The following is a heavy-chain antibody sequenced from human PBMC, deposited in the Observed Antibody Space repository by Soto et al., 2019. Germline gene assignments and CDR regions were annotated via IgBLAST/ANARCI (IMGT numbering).Heavy chain of an antibody. CDR3: AREVPSRYFDL. V-gene: IGHV4-34*01. Sequence: QVRLQQWGAGLLKPSETLSVTCAVYGGFFSDYYWTWIRQPPGKGLEWIGEINHRGSTKYNPSLKSRVTISVDTSKNQFSLKLSSVTAADTAVYYCAREVPSRYFDLWGRGTPVTVSS. J-gene: IGHJ2*01. CDR2: INHRGST. CDR1: GGFFSDYY. D-gene: IGHD2-2*01.